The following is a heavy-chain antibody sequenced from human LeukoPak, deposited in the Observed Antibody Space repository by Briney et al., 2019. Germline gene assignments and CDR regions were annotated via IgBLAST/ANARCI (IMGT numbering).Heavy chain of an antibody. CDR1: GGSISSTSFY. J-gene: IGHJ6*03. V-gene: IGHV4-39*07. CDR3: ARVSIAPRRAMDV. Sequence: SETLSLTCTVSGGSISSTSFYWGWIRQPPGKGLEWIGTIYYSGSTYYNPSLKSRVTISVDTSKNQFSLKLSSVTAADTAVYYCARVSIAPRRAMDVWGKGTTVTVSS. D-gene: IGHD6-6*01. CDR2: IYYSGST.